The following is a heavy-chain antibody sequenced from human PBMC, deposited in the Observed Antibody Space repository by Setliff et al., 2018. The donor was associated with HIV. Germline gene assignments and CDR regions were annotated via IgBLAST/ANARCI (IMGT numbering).Heavy chain of an antibody. V-gene: IGHV1-3*01. CDR1: GYTFTDYA. Sequence: ASVKVSCKASGYTFTDYAIHWVRQAPGQRPEWMGWINSGNGNTKYSQKFQGRISFTRDISATTAYMELRRLRSQDTSVYYCARGGGYLDWLMYLFDFWGQGTLVTVSS. CDR3: ARGGGYLDWLMYLFDF. J-gene: IGHJ4*02. CDR2: INSGNGNT. D-gene: IGHD3-9*01.